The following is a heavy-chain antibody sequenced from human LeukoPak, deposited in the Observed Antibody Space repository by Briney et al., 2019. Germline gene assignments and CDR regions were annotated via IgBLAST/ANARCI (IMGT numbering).Heavy chain of an antibody. V-gene: IGHV3-30*04. Sequence: GGSLRLSCAASGFTFSSYAIHWVRQAPGKGLEWVAVISYDGSYKYYADSVKGRFTISRDNSKNTLYLQMNSLRAEDTAVYYCAKTGYYGSGSLYFLFDYWGQGTLVTVSS. CDR3: AKTGYYGSGSLYFLFDY. J-gene: IGHJ4*02. D-gene: IGHD3-10*01. CDR2: ISYDGSYK. CDR1: GFTFSSYA.